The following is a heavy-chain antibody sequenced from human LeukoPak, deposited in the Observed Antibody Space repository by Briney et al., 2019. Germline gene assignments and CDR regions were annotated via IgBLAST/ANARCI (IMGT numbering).Heavy chain of an antibody. V-gene: IGHV1-18*01. Sequence: GASVKVSCKASGYTFTSYGISWVRQAPGQGLEWMGWISAYNGNTNYAQKLQGRVTMTTDTSTSTAYMELRSLRSDDTAVYYCARDLPRSGGSCYVPYWFDPWGQGTLVTVSS. CDR2: ISAYNGNT. CDR1: GYTFTSYG. D-gene: IGHD2-15*01. J-gene: IGHJ5*02. CDR3: ARDLPRSGGSCYVPYWFDP.